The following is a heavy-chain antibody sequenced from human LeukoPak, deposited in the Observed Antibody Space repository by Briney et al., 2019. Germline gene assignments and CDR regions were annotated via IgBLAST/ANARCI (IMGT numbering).Heavy chain of an antibody. V-gene: IGHV3-7*03. Sequence: GGSLRLSCAASGFTFSAYWMNWVRQAPGKGLEWVANINEDGSEKYYLDSVKGRFTISRDNAKNSLYLQMSNLRAEDTAVYFWARGGGLDVWGQGATFTVSS. D-gene: IGHD3-16*01. CDR3: ARGGGLDV. CDR2: INEDGSEK. J-gene: IGHJ6*02. CDR1: GFTFSAYW.